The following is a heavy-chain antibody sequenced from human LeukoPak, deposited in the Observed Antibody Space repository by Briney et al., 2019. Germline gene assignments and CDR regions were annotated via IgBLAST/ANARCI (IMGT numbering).Heavy chain of an antibody. J-gene: IGHJ4*02. Sequence: GGSLRLSCAASGFIVGNSYMTWVRQAPGKGLEWVSVLYTGDTTYYADSVKGRFTISRDNSRNTLYLQMNSLRAEDTAVYYCARGYCSGTSQRGCDYWGQGTLVTVSS. CDR1: GFIVGNSY. CDR3: ARGYCSGTSQRGCDY. V-gene: IGHV3-53*01. D-gene: IGHD2-2*01. CDR2: LYTGDTT.